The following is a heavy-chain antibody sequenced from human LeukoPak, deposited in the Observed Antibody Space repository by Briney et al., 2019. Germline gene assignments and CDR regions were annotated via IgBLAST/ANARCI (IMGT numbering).Heavy chain of an antibody. Sequence: PGGSLRLSCAASGFRFSNYAVSWVRQAPGKGLEWVATISAIGGTTYYADSVKGRFTISRDNSKNTLFLQMNSLRAEDTAVYFCAKDRGTVRGVTWDYWGQGTLITVSS. V-gene: IGHV3-23*01. J-gene: IGHJ4*02. CDR2: ISAIGGTT. CDR3: AKDRGTVRGVTWDY. D-gene: IGHD3-10*01. CDR1: GFRFSNYA.